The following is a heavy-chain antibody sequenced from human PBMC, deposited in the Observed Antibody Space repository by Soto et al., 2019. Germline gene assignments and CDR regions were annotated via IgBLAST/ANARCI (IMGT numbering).Heavy chain of an antibody. CDR2: IYTSGST. D-gene: IGHD3-10*01. Sequence: SETLSLTCTVSGGSISSYYWSWIRQPSGKGLEWIGRIYTSGSTNYNPSLKSRVTMSVDTSKNQFSLKLTSVTAADTAVYYCARDLKFGQADYWGQGTQVTAPQ. V-gene: IGHV4-4*07. CDR3: ARDLKFGQADY. CDR1: GGSISSYY. J-gene: IGHJ4*02.